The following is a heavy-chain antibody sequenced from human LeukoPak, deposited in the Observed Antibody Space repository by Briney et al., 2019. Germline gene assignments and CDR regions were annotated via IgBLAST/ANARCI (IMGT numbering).Heavy chain of an antibody. J-gene: IGHJ4*02. CDR3: ARDHNASVFDY. CDR2: INHSGST. Sequence: SETLSLTCAVYGGSFSGYYWSWIRQPPGKGLEWIGEINHSGSTNYNPSLKSRVPISVDTSKNQFSLKLSSVTAADTAVYYCARDHNASVFDYWGQGTLVTVSS. V-gene: IGHV4-34*01. D-gene: IGHD1-1*01. CDR1: GGSFSGYY.